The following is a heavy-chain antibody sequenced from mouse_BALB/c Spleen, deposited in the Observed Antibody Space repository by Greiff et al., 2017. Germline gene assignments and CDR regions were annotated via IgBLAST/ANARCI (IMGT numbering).Heavy chain of an antibody. CDR1: GFTFSSYG. CDR2: INSNGGST. Sequence: EVQLVESGGGLVQPGGSLKLSCAASGFTFSSYGMSWVRQTPDKRLELVATINSNGGSTYYPDSVKGRCTISRDNAKNTLYLQMSSLKSEDTAMYYCAREYYGSSGYFDYWGQGTTLTVSS. CDR3: AREYYGSSGYFDY. J-gene: IGHJ2*01. D-gene: IGHD1-1*01. V-gene: IGHV5-6-3*01.